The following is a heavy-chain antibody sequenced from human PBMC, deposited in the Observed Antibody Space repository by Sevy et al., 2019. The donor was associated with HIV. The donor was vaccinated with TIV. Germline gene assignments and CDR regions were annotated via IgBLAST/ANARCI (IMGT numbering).Heavy chain of an antibody. CDR1: GGSVSSGSYY. CDR2: LYYSGST. Sequence: SETLSLTCTVSGGSVSSGSYYWSWIRQPPGKGLEWIGYLYYSGSTNYNPSLKSRVTISVDTSKNQFSLKLSSVTAADTAVYYCAREIPDYSKGGRDWFDPWGQGALVTVSS. CDR3: AREIPDYSKGGRDWFDP. D-gene: IGHD4-4*01. V-gene: IGHV4-61*01. J-gene: IGHJ5*02.